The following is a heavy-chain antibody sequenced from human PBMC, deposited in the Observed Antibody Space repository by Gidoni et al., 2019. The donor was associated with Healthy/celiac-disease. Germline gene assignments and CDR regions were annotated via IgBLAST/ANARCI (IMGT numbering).Heavy chain of an antibody. J-gene: IGHJ6*02. D-gene: IGHD3-10*01. CDR3: ARPMVRGTYYYYGMDV. V-gene: IGHV4-39*01. Sequence: QLQLQESGPGLVKPSETLSLTCPVSGGSISSSSYYWGWIRQPPGKGLVWIGSIYYSGSTYYKPSLKSRVTISVDTSKNQCSLKLSSVTAADTAVYYCARPMVRGTYYYYGMDVWGQGTTVTVSS. CDR2: IYYSGST. CDR1: GGSISSSSYY.